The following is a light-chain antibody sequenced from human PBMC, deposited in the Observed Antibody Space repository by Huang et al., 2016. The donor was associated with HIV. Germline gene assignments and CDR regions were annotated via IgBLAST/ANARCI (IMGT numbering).Light chain of an antibody. Sequence: DIKMTQSPSSLSASVGDRVTITCRASQSISSYVNWYQQNPGKAPKLLIYAASSLQSGVPSRVSGSGSGTDFTLTISSLQPEDFATYYCQQGYSTPHTFGQGTKLEIK. J-gene: IGKJ2*01. CDR3: QQGYSTPHT. CDR2: AAS. V-gene: IGKV1-39*01. CDR1: QSISSY.